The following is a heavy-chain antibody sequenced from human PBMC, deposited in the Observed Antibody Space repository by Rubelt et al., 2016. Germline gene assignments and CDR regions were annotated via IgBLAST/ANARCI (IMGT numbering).Heavy chain of an antibody. CDR3: ASSSGWYFDY. J-gene: IGHJ4*02. CDR2: ISYDGTNK. CDR1: GFTFSSYG. Sequence: QVQLVESGGGVVQPGGSLRLSCAASGFTFSSYGVHWVRQAPGKGLEWVAVISYDGTNKYYSDSVKGRFTIARDNSKNTLYLQMNSLRAEDTAVYYCASSSGWYFDYWGQGTLVTVSS. V-gene: IGHV3-30*19. D-gene: IGHD6-19*01.